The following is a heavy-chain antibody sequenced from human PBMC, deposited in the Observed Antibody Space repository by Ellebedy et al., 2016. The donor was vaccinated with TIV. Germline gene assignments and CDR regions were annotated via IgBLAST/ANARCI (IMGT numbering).Heavy chain of an antibody. CDR3: AREGMARYFDWTFDY. D-gene: IGHD3-9*01. Sequence: MPSETLSPTCPVYGGSFSGYYWSWIRQLPGKGLEWIGYIYFSGSTNYNPSLKSRVTISVARPTKQSSLNLSSVTATDTAVYYCAREGMARYFDWTFDYWGQGTLVTVSS. J-gene: IGHJ4*02. V-gene: IGHV4-59*12. CDR2: IYFSGST. CDR1: GGSFSGYY.